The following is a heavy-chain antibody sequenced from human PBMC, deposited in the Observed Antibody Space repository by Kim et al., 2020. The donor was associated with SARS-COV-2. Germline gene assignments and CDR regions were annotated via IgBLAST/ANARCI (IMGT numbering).Heavy chain of an antibody. CDR3: ARERGGPTSGYVPLYYYYGMDV. V-gene: IGHV3-33*05. CDR1: GFTFSSYG. Sequence: GGSLRLSCAASGFTFSSYGMHWVRQAPGKGLEWVAVISYDGSNKYYADSVKGRFTISRDNSKNTLYLQMNSLRAEDTAVYYCARERGGPTSGYVPLYYYYGMDVWGQGTTVTVSS. CDR2: ISYDGSNK. J-gene: IGHJ6*02. D-gene: IGHD5-12*01.